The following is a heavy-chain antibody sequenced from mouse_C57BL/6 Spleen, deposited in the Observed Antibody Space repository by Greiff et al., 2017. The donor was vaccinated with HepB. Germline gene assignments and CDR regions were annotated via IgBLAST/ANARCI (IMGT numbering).Heavy chain of an antibody. V-gene: IGHV1-80*01. CDR1: GYAFSSYW. D-gene: IGHD4-1*01. J-gene: IGHJ2*01. CDR3: ARSGVGRGYFDY. CDR2: IYPGDGDT. Sequence: QVQLKESGAELVKPGASVKISCKASGYAFSSYWMNWVKQRPGKGLEWIGQIYPGDGDTNYNGKFKGKATLTADKSSSTAYMQLSSLTSEDSAVYFCARSGVGRGYFDYWGQGTTLTVSS.